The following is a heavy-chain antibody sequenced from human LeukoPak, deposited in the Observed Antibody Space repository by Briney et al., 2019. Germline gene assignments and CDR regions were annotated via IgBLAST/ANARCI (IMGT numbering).Heavy chain of an antibody. D-gene: IGHD3-3*01. Sequence: GGSLRLSCAASGFTFSSYAMSWVRQAPGKGLEWVSAISGSGGSTYYADSVKGRFTISRDNSKNTLYLQMNSLRAEDTAVYYCAKDHLRVELRFSEWLPNGYYFDYWGQGTLVTVSS. CDR1: GFTFSSYA. CDR2: ISGSGGST. V-gene: IGHV3-23*01. CDR3: AKDHLRVELRFSEWLPNGYYFDY. J-gene: IGHJ4*02.